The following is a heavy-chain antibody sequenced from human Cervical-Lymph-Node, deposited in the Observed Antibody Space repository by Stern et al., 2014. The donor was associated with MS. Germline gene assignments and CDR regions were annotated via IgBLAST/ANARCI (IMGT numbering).Heavy chain of an antibody. J-gene: IGHJ5*02. D-gene: IGHD3-3*01. CDR2: IYDSGIT. CDR1: GGSIISDDYY. CDR3: SRGSGVP. V-gene: IGHV4-30-4*01. Sequence: VQLLQSGPGLVKPSQTLSLTCIVSGGSIISDDYYWSWLRQPPGKGLEWIGFIYDSGITYYNPFIKSCVTTSGDKFKNLSLPKMSSVTAADTAVYYCSRGSGVPCGKGILVTVSS.